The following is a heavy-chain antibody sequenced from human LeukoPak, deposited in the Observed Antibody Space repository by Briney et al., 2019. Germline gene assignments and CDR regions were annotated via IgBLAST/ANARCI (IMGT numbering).Heavy chain of an antibody. CDR2: INPGNGNT. D-gene: IGHD4-23*01. CDR3: ARGLDYGGDH. J-gene: IGHJ5*02. CDR1: GGTFSSYA. V-gene: IGHV1-3*01. Sequence: ASVKVSCKASGGTFSSYAIGWVRQAPGQGLEWMGWINPGNGNTKYSQNFQGRVTITRDTSASTAYMELSSLRSEDTAVYYCARGLDYGGDHWGQGTLVTVSS.